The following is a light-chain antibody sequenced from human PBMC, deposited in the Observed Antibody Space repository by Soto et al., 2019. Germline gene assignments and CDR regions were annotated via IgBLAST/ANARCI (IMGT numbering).Light chain of an antibody. J-gene: IGKJ1*01. V-gene: IGKV1-33*01. CDR3: QQYDNLAWT. CDR1: QDISNY. CDR2: DAS. Sequence: DIQMTQSPSSLSASVGDRVNITCQASQDISNYLNWYQQKPGKAPKLLIYDASNLETGVPSRFSGSGSGTDFTFTISSLQPEDIATYYCQQYDNLAWTFGQGTKVEIK.